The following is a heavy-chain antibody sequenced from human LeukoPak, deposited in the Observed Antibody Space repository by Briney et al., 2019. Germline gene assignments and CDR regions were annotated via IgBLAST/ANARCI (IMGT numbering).Heavy chain of an antibody. D-gene: IGHD3-3*01. CDR3: ATYDSWSGYNIAY. Sequence: PGGSLRLSCVVSGFTLSSRWMMWVRQAPGKGLEWMTNINRDGSEKNYVHSVKGRFTITRDNAENSLYLQMNSLKVEDTAIYYCATYDSWSGYNIAYWGQGTLVTVSS. J-gene: IGHJ4*02. V-gene: IGHV3-7*03. CDR1: GFTLSSRW. CDR2: INRDGSEK.